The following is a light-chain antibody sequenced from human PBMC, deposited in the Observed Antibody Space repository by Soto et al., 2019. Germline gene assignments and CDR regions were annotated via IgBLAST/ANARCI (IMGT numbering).Light chain of an antibody. J-gene: IGKJ5*01. CDR3: HQGHNWPLT. CDR1: QGLSDS. CDR2: VTS. Sequence: DIQMTQSPSSVSASVGDRVTITCRATQGLSDSLAWYQQKPGKAPKLLISVTSRLQSGVPSRCSGSAAGTDFTLTIDRLQPEDLATYYCHQGHNWPLTFGQGTRLEIK. V-gene: IGKV1-12*01.